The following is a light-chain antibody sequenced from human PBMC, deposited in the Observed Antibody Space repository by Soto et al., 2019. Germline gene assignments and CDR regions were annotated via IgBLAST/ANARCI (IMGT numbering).Light chain of an antibody. V-gene: IGKV3-20*01. CDR2: GAS. Sequence: EMVLTQSPGTLSLSPGERATLSCRASQSVSSSYLAWYQQKPGQAPRLLIYGASSRATGIPDRFSGSGSGTDFTLTISRLEPEDFAVYYCQQYGSSRWTVGQGTKVDIK. CDR1: QSVSSSY. J-gene: IGKJ1*01. CDR3: QQYGSSRWT.